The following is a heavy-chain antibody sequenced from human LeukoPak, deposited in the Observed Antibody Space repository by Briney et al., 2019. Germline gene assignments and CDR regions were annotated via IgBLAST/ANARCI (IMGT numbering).Heavy chain of an antibody. CDR3: ARMRESYYDSSGYGFGYYFDY. V-gene: IGHV3-48*03. D-gene: IGHD3-22*01. Sequence: SGGSLRLSCAASGFTFSSYEMNWVRQAPGKGLEWVSYISSSGSTIYYADSVKGRFTISRDNAKNSLYLQMNSLRAEDTAVYYCARMRESYYDSSGYGFGYYFDYWGQGTLVTVSS. CDR2: ISSSGSTI. J-gene: IGHJ4*02. CDR1: GFTFSSYE.